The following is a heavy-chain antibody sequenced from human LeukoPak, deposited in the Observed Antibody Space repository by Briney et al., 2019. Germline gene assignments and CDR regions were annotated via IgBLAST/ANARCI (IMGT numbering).Heavy chain of an antibody. V-gene: IGHV1-2*02. CDR2: INPNSGGT. J-gene: IGHJ4*02. D-gene: IGHD3-22*01. Sequence: ASVKVSCKASGYTFTGYYMHWVRQAPGQGLEWMGWINPNSGGTNYAQKFQGRVTMTRDTSISTAYMELSRLRSDDTAVYYCARPTFYGHYYDSSVLWDYWGQGTLVTVSS. CDR3: ARPTFYGHYYDSSVLWDY. CDR1: GYTFTGYY.